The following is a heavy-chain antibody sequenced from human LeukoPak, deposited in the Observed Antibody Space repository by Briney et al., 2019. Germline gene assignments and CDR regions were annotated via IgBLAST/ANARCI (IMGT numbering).Heavy chain of an antibody. CDR3: ARGRREKSSTSCFDY. J-gene: IGHJ4*02. V-gene: IGHV1-46*02. Sequence: ASVKVSCKASGYTFNGYYLHWVRQAPGQGLEWMGIINPSGGSTSYARKFQGRVTMTRDTSTSTVYMELSSLRSEDTAVYYCARGRREKSSTSCFDYWGQGTLVTVSS. D-gene: IGHD2-2*01. CDR2: INPSGGST. CDR1: GYTFNGYY.